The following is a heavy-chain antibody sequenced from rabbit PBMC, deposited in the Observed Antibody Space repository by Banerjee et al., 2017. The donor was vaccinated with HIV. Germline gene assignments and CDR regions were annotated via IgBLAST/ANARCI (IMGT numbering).Heavy chain of an antibody. CDR1: GFSFSSGYD. Sequence: QEQLVESGGGLVKPGASLTLTCTASGFSFSSGYDMCWVRQAPGKGLEWIACIYVGSSGSTYYASWAKGRFTISKTSSTTVTLQMTSLTAADTATYFCARNVAGLDYFNLWGPGTLVTVS. V-gene: IGHV1S45*01. D-gene: IGHD3-1*01. CDR2: IYVGSSGST. J-gene: IGHJ4*01. CDR3: ARNVAGLDYFNL.